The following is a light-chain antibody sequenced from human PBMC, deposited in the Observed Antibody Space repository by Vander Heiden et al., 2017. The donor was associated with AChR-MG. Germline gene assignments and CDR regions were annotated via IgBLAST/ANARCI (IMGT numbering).Light chain of an antibody. J-gene: IGKJ3*01. CDR3: QQSGSTPRT. Sequence: RVSITCRASQSISSYLDWYQQKPGNAPKLLIYAASSLQSGIPSRFSGSGSGTDFTLTISSLQPEDFATYYCQQSGSTPRTFGHGTKVDIK. CDR1: QSISSY. CDR2: AAS. V-gene: IGKV1-39*01.